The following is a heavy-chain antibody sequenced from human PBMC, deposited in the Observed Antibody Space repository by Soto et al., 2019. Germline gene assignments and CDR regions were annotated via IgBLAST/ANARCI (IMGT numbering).Heavy chain of an antibody. V-gene: IGHV1-24*01. Sequence: ASVKVSCKVSGYTLTELSMHWVRQAPGKGLEWMGGFDPEDGETIYAQKFQGRVTMTEDTSTDTAYMELSSLRSEDTAVYYCATGPLVAGNNLDFDYWGQGTLVTVSS. CDR1: GYTLTELS. CDR3: ATGPLVAGNNLDFDY. J-gene: IGHJ4*02. CDR2: FDPEDGET. D-gene: IGHD6-19*01.